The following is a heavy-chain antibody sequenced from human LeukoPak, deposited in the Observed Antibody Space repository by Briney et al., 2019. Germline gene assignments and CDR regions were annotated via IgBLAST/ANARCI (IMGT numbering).Heavy chain of an antibody. D-gene: IGHD6-19*01. CDR3: ATASIAVAGTAFDI. J-gene: IGHJ3*02. Sequence: ASVKVSCKASGYTFTSYGISWVRQAPGQGLEWMGWISAYNGNTNYAQKLQGRVTMTTDTSTSTAYMELRSLRSDDTAVYYCATASIAVAGTAFDIWGQGTMVTVSS. CDR1: GYTFTSYG. V-gene: IGHV1-18*01. CDR2: ISAYNGNT.